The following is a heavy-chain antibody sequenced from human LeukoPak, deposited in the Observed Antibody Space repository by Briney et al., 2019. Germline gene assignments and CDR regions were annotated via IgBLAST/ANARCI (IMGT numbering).Heavy chain of an antibody. CDR1: GFTFSGAA. D-gene: IGHD3-10*01. J-gene: IGHJ5*02. CDR2: IRSKANSYAT. Sequence: GGSLKLSCAASGFTFSGAAIHWVRQASGKGLEWVGHIRSKANSYATTYAASVKGRFTVSRNDSKNTAYLQMTSLKTEDTAVYYCIHYGSGSYSTDHWGQGTLVTVSS. CDR3: IHYGSGSYSTDH. V-gene: IGHV3-73*01.